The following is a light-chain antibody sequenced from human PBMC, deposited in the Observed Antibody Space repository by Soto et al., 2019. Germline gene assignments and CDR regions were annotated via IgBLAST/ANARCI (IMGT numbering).Light chain of an antibody. CDR3: ARWDDDLSAAV. Sequence: QSALTQPPSASGSPGQSVTISCTGTSSDVGGYDYVSWYQQHPGKAPKLMIYEVTKRPSGVPDRFSGSKSGNTASLTVSGLQAEDEADYYCARWDDDLSAAVFGGGTQLTVL. CDR1: SSDVGGYDY. CDR2: EVT. V-gene: IGLV2-8*01. J-gene: IGLJ7*01.